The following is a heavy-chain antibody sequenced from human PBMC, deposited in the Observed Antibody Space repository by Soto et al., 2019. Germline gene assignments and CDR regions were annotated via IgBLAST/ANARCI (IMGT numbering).Heavy chain of an antibody. V-gene: IGHV1-24*01. CDR3: ATGTGEAVAATPYY. CDR2: FDPEDGET. CDR1: GYTLTELS. D-gene: IGHD2-15*01. J-gene: IGHJ4*02. Sequence: ASVKVSCKVSGYTLTELSMHWVRQAPGKGLEWMGGFDPEDGETIYAQKFQGRVAMTEDTSTDTAYMELSSLRSEGTAVYYCATGTGEAVAATPYYWGQGTLVTVSS.